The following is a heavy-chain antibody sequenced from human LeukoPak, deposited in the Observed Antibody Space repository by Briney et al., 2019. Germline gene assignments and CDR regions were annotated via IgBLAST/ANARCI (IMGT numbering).Heavy chain of an antibody. J-gene: IGHJ4*02. D-gene: IGHD2-2*01. CDR1: GFTFSSYW. CDR3: ARDYGAWVVPDGIMYYFDY. V-gene: IGHV3-74*01. CDR2: INSDGSST. Sequence: HPGGSLRLSCAASGFTFSSYWMHWVRQAPGKGLVWVSRINSDGSSTTYADSVKGRFTISRDNAKNTLYLQMNSLRAEDTAVYYCARDYGAWVVPDGIMYYFDYWGQGTLVTVSS.